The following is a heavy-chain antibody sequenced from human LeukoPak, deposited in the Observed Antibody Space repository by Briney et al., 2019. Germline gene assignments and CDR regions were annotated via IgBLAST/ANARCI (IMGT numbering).Heavy chain of an antibody. CDR3: AKAGAVVVVVAKFFDY. Sequence: GSLRLSCAASGFTFSSYSMNWVRQAPGKGLEWVSAISGSGDSTNYADSVKGRFTISRDNSKNTLYLQMNSLRAEDTAVYYCAKAGAVVVVVAKFFDYWGQGTLVTVSS. D-gene: IGHD2-15*01. V-gene: IGHV3-23*01. J-gene: IGHJ4*02. CDR1: GFTFSSYS. CDR2: ISGSGDST.